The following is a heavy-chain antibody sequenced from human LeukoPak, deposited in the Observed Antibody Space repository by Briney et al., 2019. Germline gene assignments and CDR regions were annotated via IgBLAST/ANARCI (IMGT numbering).Heavy chain of an antibody. CDR1: GFTFSSYG. V-gene: IGHV3-30*03. CDR3: ARENYFDY. CDR2: ISYDGSNK. J-gene: IGHJ4*02. Sequence: QAGGSLRLSCAASGFTFSSYGMHWVRQAPGKGLEWVAVISYDGSNKYYADSVKGRFTISRDNSKNTLYLQMNSLRAEDTAVYYCARENYFDYWGQGTLVTVSS.